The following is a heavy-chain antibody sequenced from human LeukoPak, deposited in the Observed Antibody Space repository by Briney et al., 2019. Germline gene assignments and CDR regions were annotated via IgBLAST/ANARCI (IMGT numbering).Heavy chain of an antibody. CDR1: GYTFNNFV. CDR3: ARGQSMYY. D-gene: IGHD2-8*01. Sequence: ASVKVSCKASGYTFNNFVISWVRQAPGQGLEWVGRINPHTYSTRYAARVQGRVTMTTDTSTSTVYMELRNLRPDDTAVYFCARGQSMYYWGQGTPVTVSS. J-gene: IGHJ4*02. CDR2: INPHTYST. V-gene: IGHV1-18*01.